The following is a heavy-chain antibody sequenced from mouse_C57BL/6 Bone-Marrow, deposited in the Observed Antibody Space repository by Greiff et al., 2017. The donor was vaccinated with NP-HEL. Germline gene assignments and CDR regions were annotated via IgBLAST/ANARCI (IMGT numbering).Heavy chain of an antibody. CDR1: GYTFTSYW. CDR3: ARSLSRTNFDY. D-gene: IGHD1-1*01. CDR2: IDPSDSYT. Sequence: QVQLQQPGAELVMPGASVKLSCKASGYTFTSYWMHWVKQRPGQGLEWIGEIDPSDSYTNYIQKFKGKSTLTVDKSSSTAYMQLSSLTSEDSAVYYCARSLSRTNFDYWGQGTTLTVSS. V-gene: IGHV1-69*01. J-gene: IGHJ2*01.